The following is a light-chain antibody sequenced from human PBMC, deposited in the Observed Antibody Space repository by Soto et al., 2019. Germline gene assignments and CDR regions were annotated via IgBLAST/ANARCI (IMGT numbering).Light chain of an antibody. Sequence: QSALTQPRSVSGSPGQSVTISCTGTSSDVGAYNYVSWYQQHPGKAPKLMIYDVSQRPSGVPDRFSGSKSGNTASLTISGLQAEDEADYYCCSYAGSYTFVVFGGGTKLTV. CDR2: DVS. CDR1: SSDVGAYNY. V-gene: IGLV2-11*01. J-gene: IGLJ2*01. CDR3: CSYAGSYTFVV.